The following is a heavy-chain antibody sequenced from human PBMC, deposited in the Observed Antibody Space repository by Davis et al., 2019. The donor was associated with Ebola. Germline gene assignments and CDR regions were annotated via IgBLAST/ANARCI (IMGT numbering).Heavy chain of an antibody. CDR2: ISAYNGNT. V-gene: IGHV1-18*01. J-gene: IGHJ4*02. Sequence: ASVKVSCKASGYAFTSYGISWVRQAPGQGLEWMGWISAYNGNTNYAQKLQGRVTMTTDTSTSTAYMELRSLRSDDTAVYYCARVVHMVRGVILWLDYWGQGTLVTVSS. CDR3: ARVVHMVRGVILWLDY. CDR1: GYAFTSYG. D-gene: IGHD3-10*01.